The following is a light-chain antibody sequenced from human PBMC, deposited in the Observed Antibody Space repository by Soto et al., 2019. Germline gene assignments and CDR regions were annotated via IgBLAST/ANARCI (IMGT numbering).Light chain of an antibody. V-gene: IGKV3-11*01. Sequence: EIVLTQSPATLSLSPGERATLSCRASQSVSSYLAWYQQKPGQAPRLLIYDASSRATGIPARFSGSGSGTDFTLTIRRLEPEDFAVYYCPRLSNSPTFGQGTKVEIK. CDR2: DAS. J-gene: IGKJ1*01. CDR1: QSVSSY. CDR3: PRLSNSPT.